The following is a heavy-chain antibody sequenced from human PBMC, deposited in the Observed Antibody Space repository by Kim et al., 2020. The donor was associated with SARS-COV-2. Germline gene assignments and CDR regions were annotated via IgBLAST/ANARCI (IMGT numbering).Heavy chain of an antibody. CDR2: INPSGGST. V-gene: IGHV1-46*01. CDR1: GYTFTSYY. CDR3: ARATERGGYYYDSSGYDDAFDI. Sequence: ASVKVSCKASGYTFTSYYMHWVRQAPGQGLEWMGIINPSGGSTSYAQKFQGRVTMTRDTSTSTVYMELSSLRSEDTAVYYCARATERGGYYYDSSGYDDAFDIWGQGTMVTVSS. D-gene: IGHD3-22*01. J-gene: IGHJ3*02.